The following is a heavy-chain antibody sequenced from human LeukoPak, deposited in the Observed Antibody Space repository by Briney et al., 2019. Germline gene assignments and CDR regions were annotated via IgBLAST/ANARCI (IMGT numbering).Heavy chain of an antibody. CDR2: ISWNSGSI. J-gene: IGHJ4*02. CDR3: AKARNSIVVVTALDY. Sequence: GGSLRLSCAASGFTFDDYAMHWGRQAPGKGLEWVSGISWNSGSIGYADSVKGRFTISRDNAKNSLYPQMNSLRDEDMALYYCAKARNSIVVVTALDYWGQGTLVTVSS. V-gene: IGHV3-9*03. D-gene: IGHD2-21*02. CDR1: GFTFDDYA.